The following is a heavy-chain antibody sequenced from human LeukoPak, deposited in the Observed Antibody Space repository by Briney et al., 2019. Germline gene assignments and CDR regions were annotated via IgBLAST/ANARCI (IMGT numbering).Heavy chain of an antibody. CDR2: ISTSSTFI. V-gene: IGHV3-21*01. D-gene: IGHD2-15*01. J-gene: IGHJ4*02. Sequence: GGSLRLSCAVSGFSFRSHTMNWVRQAPGKGLEWVSAISTSSTFINYADSVKGRFTVSRDNAKNSLYLQMNSLTAEDTAVYYCARDYTYCSGSRCYDRFDYWGQGIRVTVSS. CDR3: ARDYTYCSGSRCYDRFDY. CDR1: GFSFRSHT.